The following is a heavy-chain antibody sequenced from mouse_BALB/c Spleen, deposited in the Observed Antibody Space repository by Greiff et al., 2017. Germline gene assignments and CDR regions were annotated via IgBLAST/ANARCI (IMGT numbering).Heavy chain of an antibody. V-gene: IGHV3-6*02. CDR3: ARGLGLPPYYAMDY. J-gene: IGHJ4*01. D-gene: IGHD3-1*01. CDR2: ISYDGSN. CDR1: GYSITSGYY. Sequence: VQLKESGPGLVKPSQSLSLTCSVTGYSITSGYYWNWIRQFPGNKLEWMGYISYDGSNNYNPSLKNRISITRDTSKNQFFLKLNSVTTEDTATYYCARGLGLPPYYAMDYWGQGTSVTVSS.